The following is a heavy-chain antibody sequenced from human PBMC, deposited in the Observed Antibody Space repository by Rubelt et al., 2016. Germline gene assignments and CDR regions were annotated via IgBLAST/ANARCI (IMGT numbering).Heavy chain of an antibody. CDR2: INHSGST. J-gene: IGHJ6*02. D-gene: IGHD1-7*01. Sequence: QVQLQQWGAGLLKPSETLSLTCAVYGGSFSGYYWSWIRQPPGKGLEWIGEINHSGSTNYNPSLKGRVTMSVDTAKDQCALKLSSVTAADAAVYYCASLKLELRGVDYYYGMDVWGQGTTVTVAS. CDR1: GGSFSGYY. V-gene: IGHV4-34*01. CDR3: ASLKLELRGVDYYYGMDV.